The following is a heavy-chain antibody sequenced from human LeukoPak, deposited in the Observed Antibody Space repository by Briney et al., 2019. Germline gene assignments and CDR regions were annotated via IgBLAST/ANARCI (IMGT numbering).Heavy chain of an antibody. D-gene: IGHD3-3*01. J-gene: IGHJ6*03. CDR2: IRYDGSNK. CDR1: GFTFSSYE. CDR3: AKGSKEVLFTRDHYMDV. Sequence: GGSLRLSCAASGFTFSSYEMNWVRQAPGKGLEWVTFIRYDGSNKYYADSVKGRFTISRDNSKNTLYLQMNSLRAEDTAVYYCAKGSKEVLFTRDHYMDVWGKGTTVTISS. V-gene: IGHV3-30*02.